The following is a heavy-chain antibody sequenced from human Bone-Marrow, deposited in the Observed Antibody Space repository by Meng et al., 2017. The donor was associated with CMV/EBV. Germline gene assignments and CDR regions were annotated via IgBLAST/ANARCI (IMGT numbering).Heavy chain of an antibody. Sequence: GGSLRLSCAAYRFSCSGRKKNRVRQAPGKGLEWVSSISSTSGYIYYADSLKGRFTISRDNAKNSLYLQMNSLRAEDTAVYYCARLIYYDFWSGYHYGMDVWGQGTTVTVSS. D-gene: IGHD3-3*01. V-gene: IGHV3-21*01. CDR1: RFSCSGRK. CDR3: ARLIYYDFWSGYHYGMDV. J-gene: IGHJ6*02. CDR2: ISSTSGYI.